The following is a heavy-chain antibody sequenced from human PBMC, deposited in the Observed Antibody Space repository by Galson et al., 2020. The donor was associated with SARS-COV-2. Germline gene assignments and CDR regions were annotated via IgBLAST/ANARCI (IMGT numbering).Heavy chain of an antibody. Sequence: SETLSLTCTVSGGSISSSSYYWGRLRQPPGQGLEWIGCNHYSSSTYHNPSLTSPVTISVDTSKNQFSLKLSSVTAADTAVYYCARDYDSSGYYYKGGFDYWGQGTLVTVSS. V-gene: IGHV4-39*07. D-gene: IGHD3-22*01. CDR3: ARDYDSSGYYYKGGFDY. CDR2: NHYSSST. J-gene: IGHJ4*02. CDR1: GGSISSSSYY.